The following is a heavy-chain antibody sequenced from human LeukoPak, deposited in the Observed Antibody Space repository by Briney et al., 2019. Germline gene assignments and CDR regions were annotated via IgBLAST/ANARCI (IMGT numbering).Heavy chain of an antibody. CDR2: INTNTGNP. Sequence: ASVKVSCKASGYTFTSYAMNWVRQAPGQGLEWMGWINTNTGNPTYAQGFTGRFVFSLDTSVSTAYLQISSLKAEDTAVYYCAREEGGYSSSWYYGMDVWGQGTTVTVSS. CDR3: AREEGGYSSSWYYGMDV. V-gene: IGHV7-4-1*02. CDR1: GYTFTSYA. D-gene: IGHD6-13*01. J-gene: IGHJ6*02.